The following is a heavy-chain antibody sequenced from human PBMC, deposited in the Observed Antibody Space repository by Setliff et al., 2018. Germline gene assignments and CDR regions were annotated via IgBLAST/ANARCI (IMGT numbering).Heavy chain of an antibody. V-gene: IGHV3-30*04. CDR1: GFTFSSYA. Sequence: GSLRLSCAASGFTFSSYAMHWVRQAPGKGLEWVAVISYDGSNKYYADSVKGRFTISRDNSKNTLYLQMNSLRAEDTAVYYCARGSTVVTPRHTFDIWGQGTMVTVSS. J-gene: IGHJ3*02. CDR2: ISYDGSNK. D-gene: IGHD4-17*01. CDR3: ARGSTVVTPRHTFDI.